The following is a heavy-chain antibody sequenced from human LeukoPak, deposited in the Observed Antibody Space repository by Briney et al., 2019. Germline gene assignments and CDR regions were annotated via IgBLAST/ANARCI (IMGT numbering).Heavy chain of an antibody. CDR3: AKEASGQTYFDY. V-gene: IGHV3-30*18. Sequence: PGRSLRLSCAASGFTFSSYGMHWVRQAPGKGLEWVAVISYDGSNKYHADSVKGRFTISRDNSKNTLYLQMNSLRAEDTAVYYCAKEASGQTYFDYWGQGTLVTVSS. D-gene: IGHD7-27*01. CDR1: GFTFSSYG. CDR2: ISYDGSNK. J-gene: IGHJ4*02.